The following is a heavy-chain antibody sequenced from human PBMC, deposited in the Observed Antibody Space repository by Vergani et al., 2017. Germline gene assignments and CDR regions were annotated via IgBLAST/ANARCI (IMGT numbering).Heavy chain of an antibody. D-gene: IGHD3-10*01. CDR3: XRDRYYLGSGSYPYFYYYGLDV. CDR1: GFTFSSYS. Sequence: EVQLVESGGGLVKRGGSLRLPCAASGFTFSSYSMNWVRQAPGKGLEWVSSISSSSSYIHYSDSLKGRFTISGDNAKSSLYLQMNSLRAEDTGVYYCXRDRYYLGSGSYPYFYYYGLDVWGQGTAVTVSS. J-gene: IGHJ6*02. CDR2: ISSSSSYI. V-gene: IGHV3-21*01.